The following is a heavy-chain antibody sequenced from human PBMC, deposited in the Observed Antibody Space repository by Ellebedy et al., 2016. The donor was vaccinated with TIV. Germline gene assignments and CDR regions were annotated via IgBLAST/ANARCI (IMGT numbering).Heavy chain of an antibody. CDR1: GGTFSTHT. V-gene: IGHV1-46*01. CDR2: INPSGVDT. J-gene: IGHJ4*02. CDR3: ATAEKYYDSGGHKI. Sequence: AASVKVSCKAYGGTFSTHTISWVRQAPGQGLEWVGIINPSGVDTAYARKFQGRVIMAIDTFTSTVYMELSSLRSEDTAVYYCATAEKYYDSGGHKIWGQGTLVTVSS. D-gene: IGHD3-22*01.